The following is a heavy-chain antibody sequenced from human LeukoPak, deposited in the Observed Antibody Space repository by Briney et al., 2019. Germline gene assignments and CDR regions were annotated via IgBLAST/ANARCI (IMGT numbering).Heavy chain of an antibody. CDR2: IYYSGST. V-gene: IGHV4-39*01. J-gene: IGHJ4*02. CDR3: ARQHHMTTVTTNFDY. CDR1: GGSVSSSSNY. Sequence: SETLSLTCSVSGGSVSSSSNYWGWIRQPPGKGLEWIGSIYYSGSTYYNPSLKSRVTISVDTSKNQFSLKLSSVTAADTAVYYCARQHHMTTVTTNFDYWGQGTLVTVSS. D-gene: IGHD4-17*01.